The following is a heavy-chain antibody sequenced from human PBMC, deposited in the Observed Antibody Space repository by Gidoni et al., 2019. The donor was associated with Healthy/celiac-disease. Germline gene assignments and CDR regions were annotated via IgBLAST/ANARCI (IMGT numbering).Heavy chain of an antibody. CDR1: GYTFTSYG. CDR2: ISAYNGNT. D-gene: IGHD3-3*01. V-gene: IGHV1-18*01. Sequence: QVQLVQSGAEVKKPGASVKVSCKASGYTFTSYGISWVRQAPGQGLEWMGWISAYNGNTNYAQKLQGRVTMTTDTSTSTAYMELRSLRSDDTTVYYCARDHYPTYYDFWSGHYSIDYWGQGTLVTVSS. J-gene: IGHJ4*02. CDR3: ARDHYPTYYDFWSGHYSIDY.